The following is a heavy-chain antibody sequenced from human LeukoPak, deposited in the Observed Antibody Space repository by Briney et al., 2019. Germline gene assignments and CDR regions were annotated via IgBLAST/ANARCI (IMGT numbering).Heavy chain of an antibody. Sequence: PGGALTLSCPASGFTFSSYEINWVRQPPGKGLEWVSYISSSSSTIYYADSVKGRFTISRDNAKNSLYLQMSSLRDEDTAVYYCARDGMVRGVIIWDAFDIWGQGTMVTVSS. CDR3: ARDGMVRGVIIWDAFDI. V-gene: IGHV3-48*02. CDR2: ISSSSSTI. CDR1: GFTFSSYE. J-gene: IGHJ3*02. D-gene: IGHD3-10*01.